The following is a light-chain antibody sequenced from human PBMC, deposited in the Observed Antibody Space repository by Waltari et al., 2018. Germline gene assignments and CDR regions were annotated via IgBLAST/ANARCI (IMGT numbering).Light chain of an antibody. V-gene: IGLV2-23*02. Sequence: QSALTQPASVSGSRGQSITISCTGSSSDIGSYNVVSWYQHHPGKAPKLLISGVNTRPSGVSNRFSGSKSGNTASLTISGLQAEDEADYYCSSYAGSVVFGGGTKLTVL. CDR2: GVN. J-gene: IGLJ3*02. CDR3: SSYAGSVV. CDR1: SSDIGSYNV.